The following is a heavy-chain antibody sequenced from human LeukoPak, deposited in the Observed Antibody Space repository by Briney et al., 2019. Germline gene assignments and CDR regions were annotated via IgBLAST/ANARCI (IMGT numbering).Heavy chain of an antibody. CDR1: GFTFSSYA. CDR2: FSGAGSST. J-gene: IGHJ4*02. D-gene: IGHD4-11*01. V-gene: IGHV3-23*01. CDR3: ATHHDYSNSNYFDF. Sequence: PGGSLRLSCAASGFTFSSYAVSWVRQAPGKGLEWVSAFSGAGSSTNYADSVKGRFTISRDNSKNTLYLQMNSLRVEDTAVYYCATHHDYSNSNYFDFWGPGTLVTVSS.